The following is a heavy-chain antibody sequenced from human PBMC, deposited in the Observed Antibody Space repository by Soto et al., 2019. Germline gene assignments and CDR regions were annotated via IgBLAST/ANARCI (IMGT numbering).Heavy chain of an antibody. Sequence: QLQLQESGPGLVKPSETLSLTCTVSGGSISSSSYYWGWIRQPPGKGLEWIGSIYYSGSTYYNPSLKSRVTISVDTSKNQFSLKLSSVTAADTAVYYCARQRIGSCCYVDYWGQGTLVTVSS. CDR1: GGSISSSSYY. D-gene: IGHD6-13*01. V-gene: IGHV4-39*01. CDR3: ARQRIGSCCYVDY. J-gene: IGHJ4*02. CDR2: IYYSGST.